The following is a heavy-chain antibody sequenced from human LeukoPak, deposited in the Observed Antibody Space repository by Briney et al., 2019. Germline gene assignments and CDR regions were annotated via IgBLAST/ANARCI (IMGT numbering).Heavy chain of an antibody. CDR2: ISAYNGNT. CDR3: AIFWSGYYETRYFDY. D-gene: IGHD3-3*01. V-gene: IGHV1-18*01. CDR1: GYTLTSYG. Sequence: ASVKVSCTASGYTLTSYGISWVRQAPGQGLEWMGWISAYNGNTNYAQKLQGRVTMTTDTSTSTAYMGLRSLRSDDTAVYYCAIFWSGYYETRYFDYWGQGTLVTVSS. J-gene: IGHJ4*02.